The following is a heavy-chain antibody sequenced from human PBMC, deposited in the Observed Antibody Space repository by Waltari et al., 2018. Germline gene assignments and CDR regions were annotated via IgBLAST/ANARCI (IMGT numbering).Heavy chain of an antibody. D-gene: IGHD5-12*01. CDR3: ARGTLDMVVNFDAFDI. V-gene: IGHV5-51*01. CDR1: GYSFTSYW. Sequence: EVQLVQSGAEVKKPGESLKISCKGSGYSFTSYWIGWVRQMPGKGLEGMGGSEPSDSGARYSQSLQGQVTIAADKAISTAYLQWSSRKASDTAMYYCARGTLDMVVNFDAFDIWGQGTMVTVSS. CDR2: SEPSDSGA. J-gene: IGHJ3*02.